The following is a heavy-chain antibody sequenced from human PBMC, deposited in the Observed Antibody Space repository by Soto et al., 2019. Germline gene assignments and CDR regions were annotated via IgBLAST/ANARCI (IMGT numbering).Heavy chain of an antibody. V-gene: IGHV4-34*01. J-gene: IGHJ6*02. CDR2: INHSGST. Sequence: SETLSLTCAVYGGSFSGYYWSWIRQPPGKGLEWIGEINHSGSTNYNPSLKSRVTISVDTSKNQFSLKLSSVTAADTAVYYCANGIAAVAGLNYYYYGMDVWGQGTTVTVSS. D-gene: IGHD6-19*01. CDR3: ANGIAAVAGLNYYYYGMDV. CDR1: GGSFSGYY.